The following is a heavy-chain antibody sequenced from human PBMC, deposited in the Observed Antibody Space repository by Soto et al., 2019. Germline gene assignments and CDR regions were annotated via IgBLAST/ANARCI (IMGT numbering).Heavy chain of an antibody. J-gene: IGHJ6*02. CDR1: GGTFSSYA. CDR3: ARKSKAGDCYSELCYYYYYGMDV. D-gene: IGHD2-21*02. CDR2: IIPIFGTA. V-gene: IGHV1-69*01. Sequence: QVQLVQSGAEVKKPGSSVKVSCKASGGTFSSYAISWVRQAPGQGLEWMGGIIPIFGTANYAQKFQGRGTITAGEYTCTAYVELSSLRSEDTAVYYCARKSKAGDCYSELCYYYYYGMDVWGQGTTVTVSS.